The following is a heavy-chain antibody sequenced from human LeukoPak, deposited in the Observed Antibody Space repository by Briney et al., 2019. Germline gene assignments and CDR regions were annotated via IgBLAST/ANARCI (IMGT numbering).Heavy chain of an antibody. CDR3: ARHGCTTTSCRLYYYYYYYMDV. CDR2: IYYSAST. Sequence: SETLSLTCTVSGGSISSYYWGWIRQPPGKGLEWIGSIYYSASTYYNPSLKSRVTISVDTSKNQFSLKLSSVTAADTAIYYCARHGCTTTSCRLYYYYYYYMDVWGKGTTVTISS. CDR1: GGSISSYY. J-gene: IGHJ6*03. D-gene: IGHD2-2*01. V-gene: IGHV4-39*01.